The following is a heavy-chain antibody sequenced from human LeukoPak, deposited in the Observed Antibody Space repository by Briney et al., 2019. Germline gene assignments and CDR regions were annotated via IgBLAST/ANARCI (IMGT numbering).Heavy chain of an antibody. J-gene: IGHJ4*02. D-gene: IGHD1-26*01. CDR3: ARDSGSYHFDSC. V-gene: IGHV3-7*01. CDR2: IKQDGSQK. Sequence: GGSLRLSCAASGFTFSNYWMGWVRQAPGKGLEWVANIKQDGSQKYFGDSVKGRFTISRDDAENSLFLQMSSLRDEDTAVYYCARDSGSYHFDSCWGQGTLVTVSS. CDR1: GFTFSNYW.